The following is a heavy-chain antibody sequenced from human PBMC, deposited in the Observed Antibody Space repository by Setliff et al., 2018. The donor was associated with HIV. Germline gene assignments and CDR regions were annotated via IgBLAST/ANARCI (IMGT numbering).Heavy chain of an antibody. V-gene: IGHV3-7*01. CDR2: INQHGSEK. D-gene: IGHD3-22*01. CDR1: GFTFSNFW. J-gene: IGHJ6*02. CDR3: ARDGSHYDSGGYYYYYGMDV. Sequence: GVSLRLSCVPSGFTFSNFWMSWVRQAPGKGLEWVASINQHGSEKNYVDSVKGRFTISRDNAKNSLYLQINSLRAEDTAVYYCARDGSHYDSGGYYYYYGMDVWGQGTTVTVSS.